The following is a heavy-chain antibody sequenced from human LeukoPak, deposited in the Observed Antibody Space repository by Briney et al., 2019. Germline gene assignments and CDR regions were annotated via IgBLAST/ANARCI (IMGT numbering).Heavy chain of an antibody. D-gene: IGHD6-19*01. CDR3: ARDRSSSGWYGKFTEYYFDY. CDR1: GGSISSGDYY. Sequence: SETLSLTCTVSGGSISSGDYYWSWIRQPPGKGLEWIGYIYYSGSTYYNPSLKSRVTISVDTSKNQFSLKLSSVTAADTAVYYCARDRSSSGWYGKFTEYYFDYWGQGALVTVSS. CDR2: IYYSGST. J-gene: IGHJ4*02. V-gene: IGHV4-30-4*01.